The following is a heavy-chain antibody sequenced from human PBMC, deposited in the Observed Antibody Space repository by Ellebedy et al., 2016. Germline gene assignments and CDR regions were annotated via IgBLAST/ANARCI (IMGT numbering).Heavy chain of an antibody. CDR2: ISGSGGST. D-gene: IGHD2-15*01. J-gene: IGHJ4*02. V-gene: IGHV3-23*01. Sequence: GESLKISCAASGFTFSSYAMSWARQAPGKGLEWVSAISGSGGSTYYADSVKGRFTISRDNSKNTLYLQMNSLRAEDTAVYYCAKDRDIVVVVAALFDYWGQGTLVTVSS. CDR1: GFTFSSYA. CDR3: AKDRDIVVVVAALFDY.